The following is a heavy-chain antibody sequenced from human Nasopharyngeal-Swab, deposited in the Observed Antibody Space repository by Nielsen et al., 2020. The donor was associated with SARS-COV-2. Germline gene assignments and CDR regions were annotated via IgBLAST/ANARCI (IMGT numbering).Heavy chain of an antibody. CDR2: IKQDGSEK. CDR3: ARGIAAANDAFDI. CDR1: GSTFSSYW. D-gene: IGHD6-13*01. V-gene: IGHV3-7*04. Sequence: GGSLRLSCTGSGSTFSSYWMSWVRQAPGKGLEWVANIKQDGSEKYYVDSVKGRFTISRDNAKNSLYLQMNSLRAEDTAVYYCARGIAAANDAFDIWGQGTMVTVSS. J-gene: IGHJ3*02.